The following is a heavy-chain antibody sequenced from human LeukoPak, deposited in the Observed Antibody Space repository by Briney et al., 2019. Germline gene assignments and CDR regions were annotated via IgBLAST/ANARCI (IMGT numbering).Heavy chain of an antibody. CDR1: GGSFSGYY. D-gene: IGHD2-2*01. V-gene: IGHV4-34*01. CDR2: INHSGST. Sequence: SETLSLTCAVYGGSFSGYYWSWIRQPPGKGLEWIGEINHSGSTNYNPSLKSRVTISVDTSKNQFSLKLSSVTAADTAVYYCAAFTYCSSTSCVYFDYWGQGTLVIVSS. J-gene: IGHJ4*02. CDR3: AAFTYCSSTSCVYFDY.